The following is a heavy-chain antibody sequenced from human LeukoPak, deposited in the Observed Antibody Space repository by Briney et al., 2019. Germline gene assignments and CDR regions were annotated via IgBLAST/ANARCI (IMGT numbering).Heavy chain of an antibody. CDR3: ARSHIVVVTAIRGDYFDY. J-gene: IGHJ4*02. V-gene: IGHV4-59*12. CDR1: GGSISSYY. Sequence: SETLSLTCTVSGGSISSYYWSWIRQPPGKGLEWIGYIYDSGSTNYNPSLKSRVTISVDTSKNQFSLKLSSVTAADTAVYYCARSHIVVVTAIRGDYFDYWGQGTLVTVSS. D-gene: IGHD2-21*02. CDR2: IYDSGST.